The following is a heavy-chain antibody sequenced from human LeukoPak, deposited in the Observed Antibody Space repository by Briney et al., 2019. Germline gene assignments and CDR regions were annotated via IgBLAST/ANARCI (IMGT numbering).Heavy chain of an antibody. CDR3: AKDLNYGFDS. D-gene: IGHD3-10*01. V-gene: IGHV3-23*01. Sequence: GGSLRLSCAASGFTFSSYAMSWVRQAPGKGLEWVSAISGSGDKTYYAESVRGRFTISRDNSENTLYLQMNSLRAEDTAVYYCAKDLNYGFDSWGQGTLVTVSS. CDR2: ISGSGDKT. J-gene: IGHJ4*02. CDR1: GFTFSSYA.